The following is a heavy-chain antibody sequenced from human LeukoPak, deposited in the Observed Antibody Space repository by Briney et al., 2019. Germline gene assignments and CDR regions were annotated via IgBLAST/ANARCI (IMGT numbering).Heavy chain of an antibody. V-gene: IGHV3-21*01. CDR3: AREVGATTPGAFDI. D-gene: IGHD1-26*01. J-gene: IGHJ3*02. Sequence: GGSLRLSCAASGFTFSSYSMNWVRQAPGKGLEWVSSISSSSSYIYYADSVKGRFTTSRDNAKNSLYLQMNSLRAEDTAVYYCAREVGATTPGAFDIWGQGTMVTVSS. CDR1: GFTFSSYS. CDR2: ISSSSSYI.